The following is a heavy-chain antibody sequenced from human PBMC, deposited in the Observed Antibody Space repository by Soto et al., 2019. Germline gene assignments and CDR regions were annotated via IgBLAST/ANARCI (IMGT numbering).Heavy chain of an antibody. CDR1: GFTFSSYW. CDR3: ERAQPYNWFDP. V-gene: IGHV3-74*01. CDR2: IETDGSST. Sequence: EEQLVESGGGLVQPGGSLRLSCAASGFTFSSYWMHWVRQAPGKGLVWVSRIETDGSSTVYADYVKGRFTISRDNAKNTLFMQMNSPRVEDTAVDFWERAQPYNWFDPWGQGTLGTVAS. J-gene: IGHJ5*02.